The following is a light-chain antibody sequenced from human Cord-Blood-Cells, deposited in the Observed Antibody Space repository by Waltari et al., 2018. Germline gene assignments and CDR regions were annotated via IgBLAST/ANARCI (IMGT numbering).Light chain of an antibody. CDR2: DAS. CDR3: QQRSNWPPSIT. V-gene: IGKV3-11*01. J-gene: IGKJ5*01. Sequence: ENVVAPSPATPALSPGERATLSCRASQSVSSYLAWYQQKPGQAPRLLIYDASNRATGIPARFSGSGSGTDFTLTISSLEPEDFAVYYCQQRSNWPPSITFGQGTRLEIK. CDR1: QSVSSY.